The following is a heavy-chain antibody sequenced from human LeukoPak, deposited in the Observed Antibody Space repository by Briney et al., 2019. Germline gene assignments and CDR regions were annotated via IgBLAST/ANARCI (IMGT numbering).Heavy chain of an antibody. V-gene: IGHV1-8*03. J-gene: IGHJ6*03. Sequence: ASVKVSCKASGYTFTSYDINWVRQATGQGLEWMGWMNPNSGNTGYAQKFQGRVTITRNTSISTAYMELSSLRSEDTAVYYCARGDRRSQYYDFWSGYYTYYYYYMDVWGKGTTVTVSS. CDR1: GYTFTSYD. CDR2: MNPNSGNT. D-gene: IGHD3-3*01. CDR3: ARGDRRSQYYDFWSGYYTYYYYYMDV.